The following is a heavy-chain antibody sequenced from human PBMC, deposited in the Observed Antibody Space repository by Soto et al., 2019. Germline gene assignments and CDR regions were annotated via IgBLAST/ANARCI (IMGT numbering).Heavy chain of an antibody. CDR1: GESISAYS. J-gene: IGHJ4*02. Sequence: QVPLQPWGAGLLKPSETLSLTCAVYGESISAYSWSWIRQPPGKGLEWIGEISHRGNTNYNPSLKSRVTMSVVTSKNQFSLTLSSVTAADTAVYYCARSDVTMSGLFDFWGQGTQVAVSS. D-gene: IGHD2-21*01. CDR2: ISHRGNT. CDR3: ARSDVTMSGLFDF. V-gene: IGHV4-34*01.